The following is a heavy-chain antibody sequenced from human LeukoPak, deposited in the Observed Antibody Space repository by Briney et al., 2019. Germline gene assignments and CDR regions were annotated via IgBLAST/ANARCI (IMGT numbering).Heavy chain of an antibody. CDR2: IIPIFGTA. CDR3: ARPHCSSTSCYTSNWFDP. CDR1: GGTFSSYA. Sequence: SVKVSCKASGGTFSSYAISLVRQAPDQGLEWMGGIIPIFGTANYAQKFQGRVTITADESTSTAYMELSSPRSEDTAVYYCARPHCSSTSCYTSNWFDPWGQGTLVTVSS. D-gene: IGHD2-2*02. V-gene: IGHV1-69*13. J-gene: IGHJ5*02.